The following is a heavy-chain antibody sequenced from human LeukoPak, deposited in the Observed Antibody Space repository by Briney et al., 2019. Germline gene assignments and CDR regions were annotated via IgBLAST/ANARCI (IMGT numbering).Heavy chain of an antibody. J-gene: IGHJ4*02. CDR2: IYPSDSDT. D-gene: IGHD2-15*01. CDR1: GYNFSTYW. CDR3: ARGYCSGGSCYFDY. V-gene: IGHV5-51*01. Sequence: GESLKISCQGSGYNFSTYWIAWVRQVPGKGLEWMGIIYPSDSDTRYSPSFQGQVTISADKSISTAYLQWSSLKASDTAMYYCARGYCSGGSCYFDYWGQGTLVTVSS.